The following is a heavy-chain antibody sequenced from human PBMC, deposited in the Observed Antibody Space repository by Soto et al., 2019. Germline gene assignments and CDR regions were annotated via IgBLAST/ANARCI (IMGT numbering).Heavy chain of an antibody. J-gene: IGHJ4*02. D-gene: IGHD4-17*01. CDR1: VFTFISHA. V-gene: IGHV3-23*01. CDR2: IRGSGSST. Sequence: QPGWSLRLACASSVFTFISHALRWVRQAPGQGLEWVSSIRGSGSSTYYADSVKGRFTISRDNSNNTLYLQMNSLSAEDTALYFCAKLASDSGDYGGFDYWGQGTPVTVSS. CDR3: AKLASDSGDYGGFDY.